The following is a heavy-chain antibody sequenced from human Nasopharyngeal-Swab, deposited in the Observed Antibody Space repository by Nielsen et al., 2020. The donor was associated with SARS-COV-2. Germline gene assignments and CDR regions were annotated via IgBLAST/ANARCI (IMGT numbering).Heavy chain of an antibody. Sequence: GQAAGKGLEWIGEINHSGSTNYNPSLKSRVTISVDTSKNQFSLKLSSVTAADTAVYYCARGVIAAAGGDYWGQGTLVTVSS. V-gene: IGHV4-34*01. J-gene: IGHJ4*02. D-gene: IGHD6-13*01. CDR3: ARGVIAAAGGDY. CDR2: INHSGST.